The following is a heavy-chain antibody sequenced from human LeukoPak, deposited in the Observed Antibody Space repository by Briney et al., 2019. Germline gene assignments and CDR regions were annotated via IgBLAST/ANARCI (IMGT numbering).Heavy chain of an antibody. D-gene: IGHD3-3*01. Sequence: ASVKVSCKASGYTFTGYYMHWVRQAPGQGLEWMGWINPNSGGTNYAQKFQGRVTMTRDTSISTAYMELSRLRSDDTAVYYCARRFGDSWSGFDYWGQGTLVAVSS. CDR2: INPNSGGT. J-gene: IGHJ4*02. CDR3: ARRFGDSWSGFDY. CDR1: GYTFTGYY. V-gene: IGHV1-2*02.